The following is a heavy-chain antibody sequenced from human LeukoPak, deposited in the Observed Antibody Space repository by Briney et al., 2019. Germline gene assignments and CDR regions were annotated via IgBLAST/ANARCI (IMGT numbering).Heavy chain of an antibody. CDR1: GFTVSSNY. CDR2: IYSGGST. V-gene: IGHV3-66*01. D-gene: IGHD3-22*01. Sequence: GGSLRLSCSASGFTVSSNYMSWVRPAPGKGLEWVSVIYSGGSTYYADSVKGRFTISRDNSKNTLYLQMNSLRAEDTAVYYCATGDYDSSGYYYKTFDYWGQGTLVTVSS. J-gene: IGHJ4*02. CDR3: ATGDYDSSGYYYKTFDY.